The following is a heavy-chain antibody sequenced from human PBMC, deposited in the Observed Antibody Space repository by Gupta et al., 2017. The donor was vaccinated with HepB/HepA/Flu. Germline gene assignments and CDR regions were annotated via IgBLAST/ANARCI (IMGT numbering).Heavy chain of an antibody. CDR3: AKDHFVNNGRFDDFDI. V-gene: IGHV3-23*01. CDR1: GFTISTFP. D-gene: IGHD3-16*02. J-gene: IGHJ3*02. Sequence: EVQLLESGGGLAQPGGSLRLSCVVSGFTISTFPMSWVRQAPGKGLEWVSSITSGYGGTPYYADSVKGRFTISKDNSKNTLYLQMDNLKNEDTAEYYCAKDHFVNNGRFDDFDIWGQGTMVTVSS. CDR2: ITSGYGGTP.